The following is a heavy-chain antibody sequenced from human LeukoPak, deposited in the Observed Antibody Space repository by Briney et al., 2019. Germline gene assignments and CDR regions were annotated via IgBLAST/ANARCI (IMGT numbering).Heavy chain of an antibody. CDR3: ATSASSGSNYFDP. J-gene: IGHJ5*02. Sequence: SETLSLTCTVSGDSITSYYWTWIRQPAGKGLEWVGRIHSSGSTNYNPSLNSRVTVSADTSNNQFSLKLSSVTAADTAIYYCATSASSGSNYFDPWGQGILVTVSS. CDR2: IHSSGST. CDR1: GDSITSYY. V-gene: IGHV4-4*07. D-gene: IGHD4/OR15-4a*01.